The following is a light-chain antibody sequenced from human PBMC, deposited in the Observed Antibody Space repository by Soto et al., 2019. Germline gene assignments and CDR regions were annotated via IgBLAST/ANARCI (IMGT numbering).Light chain of an antibody. CDR3: VSYSGSNNFWV. CDR2: EVN. V-gene: IGLV2-8*01. J-gene: IGLJ3*02. CDR1: SSDVGGYNY. Sequence: QSALTQPPSASGSPGQSAAISCTGTSSDVGGYNYVSWYRQHPGKAPELIIYEVNKRPSGVPDRFSGSKSGNTASLTVSGLQTEDEADYYCVSYSGSNNFWVFGGGTKLTVL.